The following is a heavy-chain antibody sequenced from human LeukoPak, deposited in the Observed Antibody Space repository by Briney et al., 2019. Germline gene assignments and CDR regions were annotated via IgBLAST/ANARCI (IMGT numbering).Heavy chain of an antibody. Sequence: SETLSLTCTVSGYSISSGYYWGWIRQPPGKGLEWIGSMFHSGSTYYNPSLMSRVTISVDTSKNQFSLKLSSVTAADTAVYYCARGPYSGSYYSVNAFDIWGQGTMVTVSS. CDR2: MFHSGST. CDR3: ARGPYSGSYYSVNAFDI. CDR1: GYSISSGYY. J-gene: IGHJ3*02. D-gene: IGHD1-26*01. V-gene: IGHV4-38-2*02.